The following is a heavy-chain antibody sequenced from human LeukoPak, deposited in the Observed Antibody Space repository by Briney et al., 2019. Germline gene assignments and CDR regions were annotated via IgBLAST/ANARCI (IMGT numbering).Heavy chain of an antibody. CDR3: ARGIVGVTYFDE. Sequence: PSETLSLTCSVSGGSPSRGGFYRPWLRRPPGRALEWIGYIYYSGSTEYNPSLRSRVSISADTSKNHFSLKLSSVTAADTAVYYCARGIVGVTYFDEWGQGMLVTVSS. J-gene: IGHJ4*02. CDR1: GGSPSRGGFY. V-gene: IGHV4-61*03. CDR2: IYYSGST. D-gene: IGHD1-26*01.